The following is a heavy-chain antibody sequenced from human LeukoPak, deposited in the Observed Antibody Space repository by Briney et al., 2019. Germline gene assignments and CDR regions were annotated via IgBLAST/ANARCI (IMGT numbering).Heavy chain of an antibody. CDR1: GFTFSSYE. J-gene: IGHJ1*01. D-gene: IGHD3-22*01. V-gene: IGHV3-48*03. Sequence: GGSLRLSCAASGFTFSSYEMNWVRQAPGKGLEFISYISHSGNIIYYADSVKGRFTISRDNAKNSLDLQMNSLRGEDTAVYYCTQGMNYDSSASWHQQWGQGTLVTVSS. CDR2: ISHSGNII. CDR3: TQGMNYDSSASWHQQ.